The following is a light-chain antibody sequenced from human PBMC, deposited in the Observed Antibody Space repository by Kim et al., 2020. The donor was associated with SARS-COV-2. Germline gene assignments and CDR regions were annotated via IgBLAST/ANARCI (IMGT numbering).Light chain of an antibody. CDR3: CSYTATGGYV. J-gene: IGLJ1*01. CDR1: SSDVGIYNL. V-gene: IGLV2-23*01. Sequence: QSALTQPASVSGSPGQSITISCTGTSSDVGIYNLVSWYQQHPGKVPKLIIYEGFQRPSGVSNRFSGSKSGYTASLTISGLQAEDEADHYCCSYTATGGYVFGSGTKVTVL. CDR2: EGF.